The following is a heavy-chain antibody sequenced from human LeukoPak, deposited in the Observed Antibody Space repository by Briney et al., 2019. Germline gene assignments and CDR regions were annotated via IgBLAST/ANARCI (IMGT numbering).Heavy chain of an antibody. J-gene: IGHJ4*02. D-gene: IGHD1-26*01. Sequence: ASVKVSCKASGYTFTGYYMHWVRQAPGQGLEWMGWINPNSGGTNYAQKFQGRVTMTRDTSISTAYMELSRLRSDDRAVYYCARAYASGLYYLDSWGQGTLVTVSS. V-gene: IGHV1-2*02. CDR3: ARAYASGLYYLDS. CDR2: INPNSGGT. CDR1: GYTFTGYY.